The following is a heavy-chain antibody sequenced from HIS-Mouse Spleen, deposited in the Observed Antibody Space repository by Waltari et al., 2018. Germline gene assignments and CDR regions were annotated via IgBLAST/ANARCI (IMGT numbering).Heavy chain of an antibody. Sequence: EVHLVESGGGLVQPGGSLRLSFAASGFTVSSTYMSWVRPAPGKGLAWVSVIYSGGSTYYADSVKGRFTISRDNSKNTLYLQMNSLRAEDTAVYYCARDIKAAACWGQGTLVTVSS. V-gene: IGHV3-66*01. CDR2: IYSGGST. CDR3: ARDIKAAAC. D-gene: IGHD6-13*01. CDR1: GFTVSSTY. J-gene: IGHJ4*02.